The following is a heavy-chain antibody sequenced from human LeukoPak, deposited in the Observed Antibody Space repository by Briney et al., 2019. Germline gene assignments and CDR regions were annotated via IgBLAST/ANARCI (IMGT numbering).Heavy chain of an antibody. CDR2: IRYDGSNK. J-gene: IGHJ4*02. Sequence: RGSLRLSCAASGFTFSSYGMHWVRKARGRRLEWVTFIRYDGSNKYYGDSVKGRFTISRDNSKNTLYLQMNSLRAEDTAVYYCAKDVTAAYSSRIDYWGQGTLVTVSS. CDR3: AKDVTAAYSSRIDY. D-gene: IGHD6-13*01. CDR1: GFTFSSYG. V-gene: IGHV3-30*02.